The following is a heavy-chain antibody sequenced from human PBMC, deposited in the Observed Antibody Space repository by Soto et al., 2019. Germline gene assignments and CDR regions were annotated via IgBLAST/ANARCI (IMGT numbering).Heavy chain of an antibody. D-gene: IGHD3-22*01. J-gene: IGHJ4*02. CDR2: INHSGST. Sequence: PSETLSLTCAIYDGSFSVYYWIWIRQSPGEGLEWIGEINHSGSTNYNPSLKSRVTMSVDASKNQFSLKLSSVTAADTAVYYCASPAGYYYDRDPFDYWGQGTLVTVSS. CDR3: ASPAGYYYDRDPFDY. V-gene: IGHV4-34*01. CDR1: DGSFSVYY.